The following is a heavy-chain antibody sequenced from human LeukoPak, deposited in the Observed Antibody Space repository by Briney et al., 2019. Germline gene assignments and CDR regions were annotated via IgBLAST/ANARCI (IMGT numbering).Heavy chain of an antibody. CDR3: ARGEAVAGLDY. V-gene: IGHV4-34*01. CDR1: GGSFSGYY. D-gene: IGHD6-19*01. J-gene: IGHJ4*02. Sequence: SETLSLTCAVYGGSFSGYYWGWIRQPPGKGLEWIGEINHSGSTNYNPSLKSRVTISVDTSKNQFSLKLSSVTAADTAVYYCARGEAVAGLDYWGQGTLVTVSS. CDR2: INHSGST.